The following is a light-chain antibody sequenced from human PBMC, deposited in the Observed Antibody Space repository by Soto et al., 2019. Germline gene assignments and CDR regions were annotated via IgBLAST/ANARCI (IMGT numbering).Light chain of an antibody. V-gene: IGKV3-15*01. CDR1: QSVSNN. CDR2: HAS. CDR3: QQYNKWPLP. Sequence: EIVMTQSPATLSVSPGERATLSCRASQSVSNNLAWYQQKPGQAPRLLIYHASTRATAIPARFSGSGSGTEFTLTISSLQSEDFAVYYCQQYNKWPLPFGGGTKVEIK. J-gene: IGKJ4*01.